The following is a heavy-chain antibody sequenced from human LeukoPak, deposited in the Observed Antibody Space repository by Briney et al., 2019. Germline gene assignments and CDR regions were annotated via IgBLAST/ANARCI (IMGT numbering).Heavy chain of an antibody. V-gene: IGHV4-61*02. J-gene: IGHJ4*02. D-gene: IGHD2-15*01. CDR1: GGSISSGSYY. Sequence: PSQTLSLTCTVSGGSISSGSYYWNWIRQPAGKGLEWIGRIYRSGSSNYNPSLKSRVTVSVDTSKNQFSLKLSSVTAADTAVYYCARPNIRYCSGGACSNDGSDYWGQGTLVTVSS. CDR2: IYRSGSS. CDR3: ARPNIRYCSGGACSNDGSDY.